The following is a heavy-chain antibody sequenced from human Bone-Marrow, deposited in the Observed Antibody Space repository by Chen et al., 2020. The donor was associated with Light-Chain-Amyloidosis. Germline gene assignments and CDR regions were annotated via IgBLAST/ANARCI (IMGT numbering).Heavy chain of an antibody. V-gene: IGHV1-2*04. CDR3: ARGEVTTSFYYYGMDV. CDR2: INPNSGGT. J-gene: IGHJ6*02. Sequence: QVQLVQSGAEVKKPGASVKASCKASGYTFTGYYMHWVRQAPGQGLEWMGWINPNSGGTNYAQKFQGWVTMTRDTSISTAYMELSRLRSDDTAVYYCARGEVTTSFYYYGMDVWGQGTTVTVSS. D-gene: IGHD4-17*01. CDR1: GYTFTGYY.